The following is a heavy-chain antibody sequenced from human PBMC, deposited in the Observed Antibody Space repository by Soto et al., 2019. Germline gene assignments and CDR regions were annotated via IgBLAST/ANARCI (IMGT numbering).Heavy chain of an antibody. J-gene: IGHJ5*02. V-gene: IGHV1-69*08. CDR1: GGPLTSYT. Sequence: VQLVQSGAEVKQPGSSVKVSCTFSGGPLTSYTFSWMRQAAGQGLQWMGRMIPVVGLAEPAQNFQDILTLSADTDTNTVHMELKNLRFEDRAEYFCVRDDGSEINGFDPWGEGTQVTVSS. CDR2: MIPVVGLA. CDR3: VRDDGSEINGFDP.